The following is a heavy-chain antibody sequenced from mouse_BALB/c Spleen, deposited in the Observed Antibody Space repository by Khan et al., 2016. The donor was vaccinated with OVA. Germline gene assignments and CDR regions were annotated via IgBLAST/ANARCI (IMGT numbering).Heavy chain of an antibody. Sequence: EVELVESGGDLVKPGGSLKLSCAASGFTFSSYSMSWVRQTPDKRLEWVASISSGGDYTYYPDSVKGRFTISRDNAKNTLYLQMSDLKSEDTAMYCCAYHFTGSFAYWGQGTLVTVSA. D-gene: IGHD4-1*01. CDR3: AYHFTGSFAY. V-gene: IGHV5-6*01. CDR1: GFTFSSYS. CDR2: ISSGGDYT. J-gene: IGHJ3*01.